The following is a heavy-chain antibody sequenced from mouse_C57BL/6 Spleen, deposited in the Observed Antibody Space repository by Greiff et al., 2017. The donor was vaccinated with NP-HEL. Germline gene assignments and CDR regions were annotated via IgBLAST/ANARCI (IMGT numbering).Heavy chain of an antibody. CDR1: GYTFTGYW. D-gene: IGHD1-1*01. J-gene: IGHJ1*03. V-gene: IGHV1-9*01. CDR3: ARRTSYGSSPHWYFDV. Sequence: VHLVESGAELMKPGASVKLSCKATGYTFTGYWIEWVKQRPGHGLEWIGEILPGSGSTNYNEKFKGKATFTADTSSNTAYMQLSSLTTEDSAIYYCARRTSYGSSPHWYFDVWGTGTTVTVSS. CDR2: ILPGSGST.